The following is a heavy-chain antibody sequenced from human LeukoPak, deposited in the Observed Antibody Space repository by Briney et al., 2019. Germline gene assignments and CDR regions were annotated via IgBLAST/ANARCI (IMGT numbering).Heavy chain of an antibody. CDR2: INPNSGVT. Sequence: ASVKVSCKASGYTFTGYFMHWVRQAPGQGLEWLGWINPNSGVTNYAQKFQGRVTMARDTSISTAYMELNRLRSDDTAVYYCARTWGVEMATISTIDYWGQGTLVTVSS. V-gene: IGHV1-2*02. D-gene: IGHD5-24*01. CDR1: GYTFTGYF. CDR3: ARTWGVEMATISTIDY. J-gene: IGHJ4*02.